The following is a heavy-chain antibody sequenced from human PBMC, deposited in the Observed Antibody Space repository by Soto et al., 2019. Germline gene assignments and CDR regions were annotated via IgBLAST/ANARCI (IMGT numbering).Heavy chain of an antibody. D-gene: IGHD1-26*01. V-gene: IGHV4-59*01. Sequence: SETLSLTCTVSGGSISSYYWSWIRQPPGKGLEWIGYIYYSGSTNYNPSLKSRVTISVDTSKNQFSLKLSSVTAADTAVYYCARWVSGSYHKKYNWFDPWGQGTLVTVSS. CDR1: GGSISSYY. CDR2: IYYSGST. J-gene: IGHJ5*02. CDR3: ARWVSGSYHKKYNWFDP.